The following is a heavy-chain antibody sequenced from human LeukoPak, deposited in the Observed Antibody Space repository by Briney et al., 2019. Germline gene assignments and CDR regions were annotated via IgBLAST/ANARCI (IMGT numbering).Heavy chain of an antibody. CDR1: GGSISSYY. J-gene: IGHJ3*02. CDR2: IYYSGST. CDR3: ARSGGYKGFCDI. D-gene: IGHD5-24*01. V-gene: IGHV4-59*01. Sequence: SETLSLTCTVSGGSISSYYWSWIRQPPGKGLEWIGYIYYSGSTNYNPSLKSRVTISVDTSKNQFSLNLSSVTAADTAVYYCARSGGYKGFCDIWGQGTMVTVSS.